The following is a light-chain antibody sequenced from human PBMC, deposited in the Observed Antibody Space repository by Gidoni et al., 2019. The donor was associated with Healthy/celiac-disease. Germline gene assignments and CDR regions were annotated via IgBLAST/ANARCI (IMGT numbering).Light chain of an antibody. CDR2: YAS. V-gene: IGKV1-5*01. CDR3: QQYNSYSRT. Sequence: DIQMTQSPSTLSASVGDRVTITGRASQSISSWLAWYQQKPGKAPKLLIYYASSLESGVPSRFSGSGSGTEFTLTISSLQPGYFATYYCQQYNSYSRTFXQXTKVEIK. J-gene: IGKJ1*01. CDR1: QSISSW.